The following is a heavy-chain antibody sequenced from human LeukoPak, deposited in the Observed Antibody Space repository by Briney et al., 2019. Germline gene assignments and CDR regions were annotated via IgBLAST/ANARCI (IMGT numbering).Heavy chain of an antibody. J-gene: IGHJ4*02. CDR1: GFTFSSYE. CDR3: ARARRDVVVITTPFEY. CDR2: ISSSGSTI. Sequence: GGSLRLSCAASGFTFSSYEMNWVRQAPGKGLEWVSYISSSGSTIYYADSVKGRFTISRDNAKNSLYLQMNSLRAEDTAVYYCARARRDVVVITTPFEYWGQGTLVTASS. V-gene: IGHV3-48*03. D-gene: IGHD3-22*01.